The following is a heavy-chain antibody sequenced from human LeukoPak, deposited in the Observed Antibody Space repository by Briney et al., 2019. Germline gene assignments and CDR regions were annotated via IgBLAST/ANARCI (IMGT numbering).Heavy chain of an antibody. D-gene: IGHD3-10*01. CDR2: ISGSGTNT. V-gene: IGHV3-23*01. Sequence: GGSLRLSCAASGFTFSSYAMNWVRQAPGKGLEWVSGISGSGTNTYYADSVKGRFTISRDNSKNTLYMQMNSLRAEDTAVYYCAKGSRLLWFGELLYYYYYMDVWGKGTTVTISS. CDR1: GFTFSSYA. J-gene: IGHJ6*03. CDR3: AKGSRLLWFGELLYYYYYMDV.